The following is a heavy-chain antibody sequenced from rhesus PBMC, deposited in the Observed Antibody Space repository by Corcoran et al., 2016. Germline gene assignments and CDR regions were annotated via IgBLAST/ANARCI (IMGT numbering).Heavy chain of an antibody. J-gene: IGHJ4*01. CDR2: ISYSGST. V-gene: IGHV4-122*02. Sequence: QLQLQESGPGLVKPSETLSLTCAVSGYSISSGYGWSWIRQPPGKGLEWIGFISYSGSTSNNPALTSRVTISRYTSKTQFSLKLSSVTAADTAVYYCARVGPYYLVDYWGQGVLVTVSS. D-gene: IGHD3-9*01. CDR1: GYSISSGYG. CDR3: ARVGPYYLVDY.